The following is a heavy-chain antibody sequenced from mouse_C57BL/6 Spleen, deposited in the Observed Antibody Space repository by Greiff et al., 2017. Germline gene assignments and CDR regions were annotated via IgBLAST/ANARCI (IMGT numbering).Heavy chain of an antibody. CDR2: IRNKANGYTT. J-gene: IGHJ4*01. CDR1: GFTFTDYY. Sequence: EVQLVESGGGLVQPGGSLSLSCAASGFTFTDYYMSWVRQPPGKALEWLGFIRNKANGYTTEYSASVKGRFTISRDNSQSILYLQMNALRAEDSATYYCARYIGLVYAMDYWGQGTSVTVSS. V-gene: IGHV7-3*01. D-gene: IGHD2-4*01. CDR3: ARYIGLVYAMDY.